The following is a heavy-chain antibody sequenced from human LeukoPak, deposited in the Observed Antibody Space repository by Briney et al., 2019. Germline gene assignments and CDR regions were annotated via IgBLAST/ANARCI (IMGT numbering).Heavy chain of an antibody. CDR1: GFTFSSYA. CDR2: IWYDGTNK. V-gene: IGHV3-33*08. J-gene: IGHJ4*02. CDR3: ARAAYDNSGYLTL. D-gene: IGHD3-22*01. Sequence: GGSLRLSCAASGFTFSSYAMHWVRQAPGKGLEWVAVIWYDGTNKYYADSVKGRFTISRDSPKNTLYLQMNSLRAEDTAVYYCARAAYDNSGYLTLWGQGTLVTVSS.